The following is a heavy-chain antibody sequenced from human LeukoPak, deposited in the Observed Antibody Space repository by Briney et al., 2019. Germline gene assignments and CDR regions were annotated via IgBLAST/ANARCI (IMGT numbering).Heavy chain of an antibody. CDR3: ASHRYDYVWGSYRLFDY. Sequence: SETLSLTCTVSDGSISNYYWTWIRQPAGKGLEWIGRIYVSGSTNYNPSLKSRVTISVDTSKNQFSLKLSSVTAADTAVYYCASHRYDYVWGSYRLFDYWGQGTLVTVSS. V-gene: IGHV4-4*07. CDR2: IYVSGST. J-gene: IGHJ4*02. CDR1: DGSISNYY. D-gene: IGHD3-16*02.